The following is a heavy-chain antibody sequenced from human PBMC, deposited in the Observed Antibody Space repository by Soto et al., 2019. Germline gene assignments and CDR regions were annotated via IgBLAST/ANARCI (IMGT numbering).Heavy chain of an antibody. J-gene: IGHJ4*02. CDR2: IANDGRSE. CDR3: AKDKGRTAIDY. V-gene: IGHV3-30*18. Sequence: QVQLVESGGGVVQPGRSLRLSCAASGLTCSAAGMHWVRQAPGKGLEWVAFIANDGRSESYADSVKGRFTISRDNSQNRLYLQMNGLRAEDTAVYYCAKDKGRTAIDYWGQGTLVSVSS. CDR1: GLTCSAAG.